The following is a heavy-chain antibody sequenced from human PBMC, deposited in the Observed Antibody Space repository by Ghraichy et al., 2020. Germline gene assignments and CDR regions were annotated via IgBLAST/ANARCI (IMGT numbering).Heavy chain of an antibody. V-gene: IGHV3-21*01. Sequence: GESLNISCAASGFSFSAYNMNWVRQAPGKGLEWVSSIHITGSDTHYADSVKGRFTISRDNAKNILYLQLDSLRGEETAVDFCAGLRAIPSNNDFYAIDVWRQVTTVTVSS. CDR1: GFSFSAYN. CDR2: IHITGSDT. J-gene: IGHJ6*02. D-gene: IGHD1/OR15-1a*01. CDR3: AGLRAIPSNNDFYAIDV.